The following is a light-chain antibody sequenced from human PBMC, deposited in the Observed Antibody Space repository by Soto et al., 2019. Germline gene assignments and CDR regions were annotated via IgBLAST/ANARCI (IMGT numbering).Light chain of an antibody. CDR3: QQSYSTTWT. J-gene: IGKJ1*01. CDR1: QGISTY. CDR2: AAS. Sequence: DIQMTQSPSSLSASVGDRVTITCRASQGISTYLNWYQQKPGKAPKLLIYAASSLQSGVPSRFSGSGSETDFTLTISSLQPEHFATYSCQQSYSTTWTFGQGTKVDNK. V-gene: IGKV1-39*01.